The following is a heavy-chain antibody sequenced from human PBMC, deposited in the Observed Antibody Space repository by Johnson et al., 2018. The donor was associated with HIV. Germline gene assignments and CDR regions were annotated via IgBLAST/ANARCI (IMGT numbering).Heavy chain of an antibody. D-gene: IGHD4-23*01. CDR1: GFTFSDYY. CDR2: ISSSGSTI. CDR3: AGGRGWVTLNAFDM. V-gene: IGHV3-11*04. Sequence: QVQLVESGGGLVKPGGSLRLSCAASGFTFSDYYMSWIRQAPGKGLEWVSYISSSGSTIYYADSVKGRFSISRDNSRNTLYLQMSSLRADDTAVYYCAGGRGWVTLNAFDMWGQGTLVTVSS. J-gene: IGHJ3*02.